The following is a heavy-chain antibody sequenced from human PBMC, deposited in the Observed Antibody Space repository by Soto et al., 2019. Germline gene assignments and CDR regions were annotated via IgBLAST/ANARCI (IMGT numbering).Heavy chain of an antibody. V-gene: IGHV1-46*01. J-gene: IGHJ4*02. CDR1: GYTFTSHY. Sequence: QVQLVQSGAEVKKPGASVKVSCKASGYTFTSHYMHWVRQAPGQGLEWMGIINPNGENTDYVQKFKGRITMTRDTSTSTVYMELSNLRSEDTAVYYCARAGRLMVYALEYWGQGTLLTVSS. CDR3: ARAGRLMVYALEY. D-gene: IGHD2-8*01. CDR2: INPNGENT.